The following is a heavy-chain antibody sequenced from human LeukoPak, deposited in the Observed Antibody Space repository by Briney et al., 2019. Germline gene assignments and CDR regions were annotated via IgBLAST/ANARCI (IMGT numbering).Heavy chain of an antibody. CDR1: GFTVSSNY. CDR2: IYSGGST. Sequence: PGGSLRLSCAASGFTVSSNYMSWVCQAPGKGLEWVSVIYSGGSTYYADSVKGRFTISRDNSKNTLYLQMNSLRAEDTAVYYCAKDDRYYYDSSGYYQTWGQGTLVTVSS. J-gene: IGHJ5*02. V-gene: IGHV3-66*01. CDR3: AKDDRYYYDSSGYYQT. D-gene: IGHD3-22*01.